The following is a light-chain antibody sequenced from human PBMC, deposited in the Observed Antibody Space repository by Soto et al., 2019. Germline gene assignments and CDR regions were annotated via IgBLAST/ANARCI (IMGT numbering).Light chain of an antibody. V-gene: IGKV1-5*01. CDR3: QQYNSYSPT. Sequence: DIQMSQSPSTLSASVGDRVTITCRASQSISSWLAWYQQKPGKAPNLLIYDASSLEGGVPSRFSGSGSGTAFSLTISSLQPDDFATYYCQQYNSYSPTFGPGTKVDIK. J-gene: IGKJ3*01. CDR1: QSISSW. CDR2: DAS.